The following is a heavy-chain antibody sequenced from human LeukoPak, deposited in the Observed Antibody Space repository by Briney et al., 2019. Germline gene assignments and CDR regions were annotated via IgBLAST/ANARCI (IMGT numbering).Heavy chain of an antibody. CDR3: AKDRGIAVAGTDFDY. Sequence: GGSLRLSCAASGFTVSSNYMSWVRQAPGKGLEWVSVIYSGGTTYYADSVKGRFTISRDNSKNTLYLQMNSLRAEDTAVYYCAKDRGIAVAGTDFDYWGQGTLVTVSS. CDR1: GFTVSSNY. J-gene: IGHJ4*02. V-gene: IGHV3-66*01. D-gene: IGHD6-19*01. CDR2: IYSGGTT.